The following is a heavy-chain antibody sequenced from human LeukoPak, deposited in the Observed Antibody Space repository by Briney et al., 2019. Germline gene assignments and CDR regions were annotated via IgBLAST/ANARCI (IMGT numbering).Heavy chain of an antibody. Sequence: GGSLRLSCVASGFTFSSYAMHWVRQAPGKGLEWVAVISYDGSNKYYADSVKGRFTISRDNSKNTLYLQMNSLRAEDTAVYYCARIGRYIDYWGQGTLVTVSS. CDR1: GFTFSSYA. CDR3: ARIGRYIDY. J-gene: IGHJ4*02. D-gene: IGHD3-22*01. CDR2: ISYDGSNK. V-gene: IGHV3-30*04.